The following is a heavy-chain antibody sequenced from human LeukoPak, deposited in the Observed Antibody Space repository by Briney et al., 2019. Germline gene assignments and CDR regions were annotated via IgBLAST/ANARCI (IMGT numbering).Heavy chain of an antibody. CDR2: IYSGGDT. D-gene: IGHD3-10*01. V-gene: IGHV3-66*01. Sequence: GGSLRLSCAASGFTVSGNYMSWVRQAPGKGLEWVSVIYSGGDTYYADSVKGRFTISRDNSKNTLYLQMNSLRAEDTAVYYCARGSWVRGVPGDNWFDPWGQGTLVTVSS. CDR1: GFTVSGNY. CDR3: ARGSWVRGVPGDNWFDP. J-gene: IGHJ5*02.